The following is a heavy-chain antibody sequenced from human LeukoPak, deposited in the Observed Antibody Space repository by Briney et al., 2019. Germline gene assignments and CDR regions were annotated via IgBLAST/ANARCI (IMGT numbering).Heavy chain of an antibody. J-gene: IGHJ6*04. D-gene: IGHD3-10*01. CDR2: ISYDGSNK. CDR3: AKGTGSYDRYYYYGMDV. CDR1: GFTFSSYG. V-gene: IGHV3-30*18. Sequence: GRSLRLSCAASGFTFSSYGMHWVRQAPGKGLEWVAVISYDGSNKYYADSVKGRFTISRDNSKNTLYLQMNSLRGEDTAVYYCAKGTGSYDRYYYYGMDVWGKGTTVTVSS.